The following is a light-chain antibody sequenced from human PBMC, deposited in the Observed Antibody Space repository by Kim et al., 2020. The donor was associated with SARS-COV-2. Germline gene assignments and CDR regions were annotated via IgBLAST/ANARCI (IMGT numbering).Light chain of an antibody. CDR3: QQYDKSPRT. J-gene: IGKJ2*01. V-gene: IGKV3-20*01. CDR1: QSLRYNY. CDR2: GAS. Sequence: LSPGERVTPSCRASQSLRYNYLAWYQQKPGQSPRLLIHGASSRATGIPDRFSGSGSGADFTLTISRLEPEDFAVYYCQQYDKSPRTFGQGTKLEI.